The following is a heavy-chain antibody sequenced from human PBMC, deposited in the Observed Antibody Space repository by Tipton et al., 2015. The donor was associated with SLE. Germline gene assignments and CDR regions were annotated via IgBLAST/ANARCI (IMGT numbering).Heavy chain of an antibody. D-gene: IGHD6-13*01. J-gene: IGHJ5*02. CDR1: GGSFSGYY. CDR2: INHSGST. CDR3: ATIALAAAGAGWFDP. Sequence: LRLSCAVYGGSFSGYYWSWIRQPPGKGLEWIGEINHSGSTNYNPSLTSRVTISVDTSKNQFSLKLSSVTAADTAVYYGATIALAAAGAGWFDPWGQGTLVTVSS. V-gene: IGHV4-34*01.